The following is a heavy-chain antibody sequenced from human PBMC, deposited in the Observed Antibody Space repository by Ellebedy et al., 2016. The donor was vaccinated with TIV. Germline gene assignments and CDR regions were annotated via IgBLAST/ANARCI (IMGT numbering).Heavy chain of an antibody. D-gene: IGHD3-16*01. CDR2: MSYDGSNE. V-gene: IGHV3-30-3*01. J-gene: IGHJ4*02. Sequence: GESLKISXAATGFTFISYAMHWVRQAPGKGLEWVAAMSYDGSNEYSADSVRGRVTISRDDSKNTLYLQMNNLRAEDTAVYYCAKDLIWDGRPASDYWGQGTLVTVSS. CDR1: GFTFISYA. CDR3: AKDLIWDGRPASDY.